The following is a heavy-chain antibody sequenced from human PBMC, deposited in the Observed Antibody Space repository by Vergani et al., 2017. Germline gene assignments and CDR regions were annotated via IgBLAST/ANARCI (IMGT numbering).Heavy chain of an antibody. D-gene: IGHD1-26*01. J-gene: IGHJ1*01. V-gene: IGHV4-4*03. CDR3: ARYSGGDSEYFQH. CDR2: IYHSGST. CDR1: GGSISGTNW. Sequence: QVQLQESGPGLVKPPGTLSLTCAVSGGSISGTNWWSWVRQSPGKGLEWIGEIYHSGSTNYNPSLKSRVTISVDTSKNQFSLKLSSVTAADTAVYYCARYSGGDSEYFQHWGQGTLVTVSS.